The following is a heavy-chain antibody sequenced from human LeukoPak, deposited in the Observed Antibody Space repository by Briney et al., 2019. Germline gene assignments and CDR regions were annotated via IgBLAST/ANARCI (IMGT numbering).Heavy chain of an antibody. CDR2: IIPIFGTA. V-gene: IGHV1-69*13. J-gene: IGHJ5*02. CDR1: GGTFSSYA. CDR3: ARGVKTTYLDWFDP. Sequence: SVRVSCKASGGTFSSYAISWVRQAPGQGLEWMGGIIPIFGTANYAQKFQGRVTITADESTSTAYMELSSLRSEDTAVYYCARGVKTTYLDWFDPWGQGTLVTVSS. D-gene: IGHD1-14*01.